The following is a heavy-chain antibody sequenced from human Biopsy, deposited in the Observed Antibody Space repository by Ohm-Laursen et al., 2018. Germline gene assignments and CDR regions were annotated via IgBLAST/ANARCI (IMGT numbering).Heavy chain of an antibody. V-gene: IGHV3-30*03. D-gene: IGHD2-8*01. CDR2: IFYDGSNT. CDR3: ATGPVQMVYANLRGEFAS. CDR1: GFTFNNYG. Sequence: SLRLSCAASGFTFNNYGMQWVRQAPGKGLEWAAFIFYDGSNTYYADSVKGRFTISRDNSRDTLYLQMSSLRAEDTAVYYCATGPVQMVYANLRGEFASWGQGALVTVSS. J-gene: IGHJ5*02.